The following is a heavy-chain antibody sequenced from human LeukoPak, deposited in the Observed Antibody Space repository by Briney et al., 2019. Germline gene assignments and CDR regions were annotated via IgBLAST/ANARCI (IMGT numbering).Heavy chain of an antibody. CDR1: GYTFTGYY. Sequence: ASVKVSCKASGYTFTGYYMHWVRQAPGQGLEWMGWINPNSGGTNYAQKFQGRVTITRDTSISTAYMELSRLRSDDTAVYYCARDPGGLVVDYMDVWGKGTTVTVSS. J-gene: IGHJ6*03. V-gene: IGHV1-2*02. D-gene: IGHD2-2*01. CDR2: INPNSGGT. CDR3: ARDPGGLVVDYMDV.